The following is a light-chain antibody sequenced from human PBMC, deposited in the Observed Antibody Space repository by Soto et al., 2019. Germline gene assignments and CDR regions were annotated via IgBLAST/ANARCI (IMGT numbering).Light chain of an antibody. CDR3: CSYAGSSTFYYV. V-gene: IGLV2-23*02. CDR2: GVS. CDR1: SSDVGSYNL. J-gene: IGLJ1*01. Sequence: QSVLTQPASVSGSPGQSITISCTGTSSDVGSYNLVSWYQQHPGKAPKLMIYGVSKRPSGVSNRFSGSKSGNTASLTISGLQAEDEADYYCCSYAGSSTFYYVFGTGTQLTVL.